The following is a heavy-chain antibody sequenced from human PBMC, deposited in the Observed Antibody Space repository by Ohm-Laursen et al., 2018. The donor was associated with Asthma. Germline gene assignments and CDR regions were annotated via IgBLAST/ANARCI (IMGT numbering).Heavy chain of an antibody. V-gene: IGHV3-48*01. Sequence: SLILSCAASGFSFSRYSMNWVRQAPGKGLEWISFVGSTGTTIFYADSVKGRFTTSRDNAKNSLYLQMNSLRAEDTAVYYCARDLIVVIPAAPNWFDPWGQGTLVTVSS. D-gene: IGHD2-2*01. CDR1: GFSFSRYS. CDR2: VGSTGTTI. J-gene: IGHJ5*02. CDR3: ARDLIVVIPAAPNWFDP.